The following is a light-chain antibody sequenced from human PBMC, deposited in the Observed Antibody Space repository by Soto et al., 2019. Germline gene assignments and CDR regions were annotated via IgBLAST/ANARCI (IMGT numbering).Light chain of an antibody. V-gene: IGLV1-40*01. J-gene: IGLJ1*01. CDR1: SSNIGAGYD. Sequence: QSVVTQPPSVSGAPGQRVTISCTGSSSNIGAGYDVHWYQQLPGTAPKLLIYGNSNRPSGVPDRFSGSKSGTSASLAITGLQAEDVADYYCQSYDSSLSGSGVFGTGTKLTVL. CDR3: QSYDSSLSGSGV. CDR2: GNS.